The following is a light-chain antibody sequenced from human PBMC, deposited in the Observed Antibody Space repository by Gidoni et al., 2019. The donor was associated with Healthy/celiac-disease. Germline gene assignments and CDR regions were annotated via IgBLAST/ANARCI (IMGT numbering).Light chain of an antibody. J-gene: IGKJ4*01. CDR2: GAS. V-gene: IGKV3-15*01. CDR1: QSVSSN. Sequence: EIVMTQSPATLSVSPGERATLSCRASQSVSSNVAWYQQKPGQAPMLLISGASTRATGIPAMFSGSGCGTEFALTISSLQSEDFAFYYCQQYNTWPLTFGGGTKVEIK. CDR3: QQYNTWPLT.